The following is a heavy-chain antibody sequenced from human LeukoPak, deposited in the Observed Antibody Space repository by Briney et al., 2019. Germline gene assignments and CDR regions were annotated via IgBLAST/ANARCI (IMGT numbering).Heavy chain of an antibody. V-gene: IGHV4-59*01. D-gene: IGHD1-1*01. Sequence: SETLSLTCTVSGDSISGYYWSWIRQPPGKRLEWIGYVYYNGNSDYNPSLKSRVSILVDTSNNQLSLKLKSVTAADTAVYYCARAHSNNSHFDYWGQGTLVTVSS. CDR1: GDSISGYY. CDR3: ARAHSNNSHFDY. J-gene: IGHJ4*02. CDR2: VYYNGNS.